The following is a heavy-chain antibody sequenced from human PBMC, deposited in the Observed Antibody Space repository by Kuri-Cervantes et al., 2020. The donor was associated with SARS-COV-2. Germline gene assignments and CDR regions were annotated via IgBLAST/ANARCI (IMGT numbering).Heavy chain of an antibody. CDR2: IRYDGSNK. CDR1: GFTFSSYG. D-gene: IGHD3-3*01. CDR3: ARAGVRELRFLDLVYVPDY. V-gene: IGHV3-30*02. J-gene: IGHJ4*02. Sequence: GESLKISCAASGFTFSSYGMHWVRQAPGKGLEWVAFIRYDGSNKYYADSVKGRFTISRDNSKNTLYLQMNSLRAEDTAVYYCARAGVRELRFLDLVYVPDYWGQGTLVTVSS.